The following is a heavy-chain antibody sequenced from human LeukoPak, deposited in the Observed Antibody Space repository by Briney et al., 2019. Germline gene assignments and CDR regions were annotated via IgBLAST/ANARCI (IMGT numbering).Heavy chain of an antibody. V-gene: IGHV3-7*03. D-gene: IGHD1-1*01. CDR3: AKRPGFNFFEY. CDR2: IKEDGSAK. Sequence: GGSLRLSCAASGLNFSSRWMNWVRQAPGQGLEWVASIKEDGSAKHYVDSVKGRFTISRDNGKNSLYLQMNSLRAEDTAVYYCAKRPGFNFFEYWGQGILVTVSS. CDR1: GLNFSSRW. J-gene: IGHJ4*02.